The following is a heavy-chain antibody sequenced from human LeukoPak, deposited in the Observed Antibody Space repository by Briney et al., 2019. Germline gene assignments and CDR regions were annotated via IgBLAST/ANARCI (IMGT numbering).Heavy chain of an antibody. J-gene: IGHJ4*02. Sequence: LSETLSLTCAVYGGSFSGYYWSWIRQPPGKGLEWIGEINHSGSTNYNPSLKSRVTISVDTSKNQFSLKLSSVTAADTAVYYCARYSGSYYIPFDYWGQGTLVTVSS. CDR2: INHSGST. V-gene: IGHV4-34*01. CDR1: GGSFSGYY. D-gene: IGHD1-26*01. CDR3: ARYSGSYYIPFDY.